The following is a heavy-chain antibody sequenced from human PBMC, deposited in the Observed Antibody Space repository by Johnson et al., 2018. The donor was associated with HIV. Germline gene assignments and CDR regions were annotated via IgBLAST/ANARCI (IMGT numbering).Heavy chain of an antibody. J-gene: IGHJ3*02. CDR2: ISWNSGSI. CDR1: GFTVSSNY. CDR3: ARDALQLWDTFDI. D-gene: IGHD5-24*01. Sequence: VQLVESGGGLIQPGGSLRLSCAASGFTVSSNYMSWVRQAPGKGLEWVSGISWNSGSIGYADSVKGRFTISRDNAKNSLYLQMNSLRDEDTALYYCARDALQLWDTFDIWGQGTMVTVSS. V-gene: IGHV3-9*01.